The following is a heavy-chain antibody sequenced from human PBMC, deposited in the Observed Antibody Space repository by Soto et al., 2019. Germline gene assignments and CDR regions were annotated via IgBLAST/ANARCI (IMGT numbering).Heavy chain of an antibody. J-gene: IGHJ6*02. V-gene: IGHV1-18*04. CDR3: AREILSPDFYFHGMDV. Sequence: GPSVKVSCKASGYTFTSYGISWVRQAPGQGLEWMGWISAKKGNTKYAQKFQGRVTMTTDTSTSTAHMELRSLRSDDTAVYYCAREILSPDFYFHGMDVWGQGTTVTVSS. CDR1: GYTFTSYG. CDR2: ISAKKGNT. D-gene: IGHD2-15*01.